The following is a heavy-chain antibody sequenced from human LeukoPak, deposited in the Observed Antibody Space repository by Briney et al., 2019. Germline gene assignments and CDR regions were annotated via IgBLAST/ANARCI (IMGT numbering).Heavy chain of an antibody. Sequence: GESLKISCKGSGYSFTTYWIGWVRQMPGKGLEWMGIIYPGDSDTTYSPSFQGQVTISADKSISTAYLQWSSLKASDTAMYYCARPIAVAGVYYFDYWSQGTLVTVSS. D-gene: IGHD6-19*01. V-gene: IGHV5-51*01. CDR1: GYSFTTYW. J-gene: IGHJ4*02. CDR2: IYPGDSDT. CDR3: ARPIAVAGVYYFDY.